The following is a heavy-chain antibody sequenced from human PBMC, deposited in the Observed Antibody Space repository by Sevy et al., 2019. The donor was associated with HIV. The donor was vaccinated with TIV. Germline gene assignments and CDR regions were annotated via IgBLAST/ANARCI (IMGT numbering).Heavy chain of an antibody. CDR1: GFTFSSYW. D-gene: IGHD3-10*01. CDR3: ARVDYYGSGSYYLNYYMDV. V-gene: IGHV3-7*03. Sequence: GGSLRLSCVASGFTFSSYWMSWVRQAPGKGLEWVANIKQDGSEKYYVDSVKGRFTISRDNAKNSLYLQMNSLRAEDTAVYYCARVDYYGSGSYYLNYYMDVWGKGTTVTVSS. CDR2: IKQDGSEK. J-gene: IGHJ6*03.